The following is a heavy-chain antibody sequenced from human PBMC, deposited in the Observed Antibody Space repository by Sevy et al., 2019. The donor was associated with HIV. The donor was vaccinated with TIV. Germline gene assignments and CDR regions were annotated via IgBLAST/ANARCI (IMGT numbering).Heavy chain of an antibody. Sequence: SETLSLTCTVSGGSISNYYWSWIRQPAGKGLEWIGRIYTTGDINYNPSLESRVTMSVDTSKNQFSLKLNSVTAADTAVYYCARDLVPGVSEGDDAFDIWGQGTMVTVSS. CDR3: ARDLVPGVSEGDDAFDI. CDR1: GGSISNYY. D-gene: IGHD2-21*02. J-gene: IGHJ3*02. CDR2: IYTTGDI. V-gene: IGHV4-4*07.